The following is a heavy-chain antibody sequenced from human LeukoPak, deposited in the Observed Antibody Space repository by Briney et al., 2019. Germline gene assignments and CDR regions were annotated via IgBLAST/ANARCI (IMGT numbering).Heavy chain of an antibody. CDR1: GFTFSSYA. CDR2: ISSNGGST. D-gene: IGHD2-21*01. J-gene: IGHJ6*04. Sequence: PGGSLRLSCSASGFTFSSYAMHWVRQAPGKGLEYVSAISSNGGSTYYADSVKGRFTISRDNARNSLYLQMNSLRAEDTAVYYCGRLWYYYYGMDVWGKGTTVTVSS. CDR3: GRLWYYYYGMDV. V-gene: IGHV3-64*04.